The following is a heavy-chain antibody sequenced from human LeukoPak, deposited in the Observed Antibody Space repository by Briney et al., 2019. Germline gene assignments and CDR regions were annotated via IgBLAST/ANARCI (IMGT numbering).Heavy chain of an antibody. CDR2: IKSDGITI. V-gene: IGHV3-74*01. CDR1: GFTFSNYM. J-gene: IGHJ5*02. CDR3: AKGGDIAGTLPNWFDP. Sequence: GGSLRLSCAASGFTFSNYMMHWVRQAPGKGLVWVSRIKSDGITITYADSVKGRFTISRDNAKNTLYLQMNSLRAEDTALYYCAKGGDIAGTLPNWFDPWGQGTLVTVSS. D-gene: IGHD6-13*01.